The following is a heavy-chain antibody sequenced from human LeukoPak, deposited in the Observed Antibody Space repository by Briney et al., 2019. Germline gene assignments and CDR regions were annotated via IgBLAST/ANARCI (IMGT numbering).Heavy chain of an antibody. CDR3: AKDCGAQPYSYGYSFDY. CDR2: LIVGNGNQ. V-gene: IGHV3-23*01. J-gene: IGHJ4*02. D-gene: IGHD5-18*01. Sequence: GGSLRLSCAASGFVFSSYSMNWVRQAPGKGLEWVSFLIVGNGNQHYADSVKGRFTISRDNSKNTLYLQMNSLRAEDTAVYYCAKDCGAQPYSYGYSFDYWGQGTLVTVSS. CDR1: GFVFSSYS.